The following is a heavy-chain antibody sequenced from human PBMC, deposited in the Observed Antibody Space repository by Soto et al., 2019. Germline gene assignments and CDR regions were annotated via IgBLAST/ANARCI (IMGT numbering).Heavy chain of an antibody. Sequence: QVQLVESGGGVVQPGRSLRLSCAASGFTFSSYGMHWVRQAPGKGLEWVAVISYAGSNKYYADSVKGRFTISRDNSKNTLYLQMNSLRAEDTAVYYCAKERYSSSSPDFDYWGQGTLVTVSS. J-gene: IGHJ4*02. CDR2: ISYAGSNK. CDR3: AKERYSSSSPDFDY. V-gene: IGHV3-30*18. CDR1: GFTFSSYG. D-gene: IGHD6-6*01.